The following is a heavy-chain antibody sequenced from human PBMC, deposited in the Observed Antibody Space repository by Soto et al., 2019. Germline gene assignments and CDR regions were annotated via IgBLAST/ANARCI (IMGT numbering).Heavy chain of an antibody. CDR3: AKEMYYDILPGPENYYSHYGMDV. CDR1: GFSFSSYA. CDR2: ITGSGGYT. Sequence: EVQLLESGGGLVQPGGSLRLSCAASGFSFSSYAMSWVRQAPGKGLEWVSDITGSGGYTFYADSVTGLFTISRDHSKNAAYLQMSRPSAEDTAVYYCAKEMYYDILPGPENYYSHYGMDVWGQGTTVTVAS. D-gene: IGHD3-9*01. V-gene: IGHV3-23*01. J-gene: IGHJ6*02.